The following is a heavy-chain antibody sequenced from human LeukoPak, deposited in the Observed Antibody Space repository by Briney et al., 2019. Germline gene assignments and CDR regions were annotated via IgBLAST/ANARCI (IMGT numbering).Heavy chain of an antibody. CDR1: GFIFSSYA. CDR2: ISGSGGST. Sequence: GSLRLSCAASGFIFSSYAMSWVRQAPGKGLEWVSAISGSGGSTYYADSVKGRFTISRDNSKNTNTLYLQTNSLRAEDTAVYYCAKHSSSWYYDAFDIWGQGTMVTVSS. CDR3: AKHSSSWYYDAFDI. D-gene: IGHD6-13*01. V-gene: IGHV3-23*01. J-gene: IGHJ3*02.